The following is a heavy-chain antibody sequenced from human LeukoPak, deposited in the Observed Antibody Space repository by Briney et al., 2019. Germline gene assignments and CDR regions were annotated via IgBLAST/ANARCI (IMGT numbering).Heavy chain of an antibody. D-gene: IGHD6-19*01. V-gene: IGHV3-21*01. CDR1: GFTFSSYS. CDR3: ARGVAVAGTSDY. CDR2: ISSSSSYI. Sequence: PGGSLRLSCVASGFTFSSYSMNWVRQAPGKGLEWVSSISSSSSYIYYADSVKGRFTISRDNAKNSLYLQMNSLRAEDTAVYYCARGVAVAGTSDYWGQGTLVTVSS. J-gene: IGHJ4*02.